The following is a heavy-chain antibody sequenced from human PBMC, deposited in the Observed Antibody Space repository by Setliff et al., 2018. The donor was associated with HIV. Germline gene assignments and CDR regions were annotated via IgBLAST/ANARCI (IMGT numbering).Heavy chain of an antibody. CDR1: GFTFDDYG. J-gene: IGHJ6*03. Sequence: GGSLRLSCTTSGFTFDDYGMSWVRQAPGKGLEWVSSINWNGGGTGYGDSVRGRFIISRDNAENTLFLEMNSLRAEDTALYYCARGYYQGRYSARSCSTTGCNYFYIDVWGQGTTVTVSS. D-gene: IGHD2-2*01. V-gene: IGHV3-20*04. CDR3: ARGYYQGRYSARSCSTTGCNYFYIDV. CDR2: INWNGGGT.